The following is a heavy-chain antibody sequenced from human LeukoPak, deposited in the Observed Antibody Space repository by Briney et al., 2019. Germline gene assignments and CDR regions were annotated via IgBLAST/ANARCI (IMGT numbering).Heavy chain of an antibody. D-gene: IGHD3-10*01. CDR2: ISAYNGNT. CDR3: ARVRPVRGVISDPSDFDY. V-gene: IGHV1-18*01. Sequence: ASVKVSCKASGYTFTSYGISWVRQAPGQGLEWMGWISAYNGNTNYAQKLQGRVTMTTDTSTSTAYMELRSLRSDDTAVYYCARVRPVRGVISDPSDFDYWGQGTLVTVSS. CDR1: GYTFTSYG. J-gene: IGHJ4*02.